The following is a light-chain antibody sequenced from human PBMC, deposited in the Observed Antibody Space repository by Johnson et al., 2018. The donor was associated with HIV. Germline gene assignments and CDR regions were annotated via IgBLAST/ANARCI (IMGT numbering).Light chain of an antibody. CDR1: NSDIGENY. J-gene: IGLJ1*01. CDR2: END. V-gene: IGLV1-51*01. CDR3: GTWDRSLSLYV. Sequence: QSVLTQPPSVSAAPGQKVTISCSGSNSDIGENYVSWYQQVTGTAPKLLIYENDKRPSGIPDRFSGSKSATSATLAITGLQTGDEADYYGGTWDRSLSLYVFGTGTKVTAL.